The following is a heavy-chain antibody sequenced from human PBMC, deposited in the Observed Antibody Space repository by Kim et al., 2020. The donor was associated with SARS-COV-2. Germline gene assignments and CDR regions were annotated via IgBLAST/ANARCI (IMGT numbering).Heavy chain of an antibody. CDR1: GASISSHY. CDR2: IYDSGST. Sequence: SETLSLTCTVSGASISSHYWSWIRQPPGKGLEWIGYIYDSGSTNYNPSLKRRVTISVDTSKNQFSLKLRSLTTADTAVYYCAREVTYFGAGTSLFDYWGQAALVTVHS. D-gene: IGHD6-19*01. CDR3: AREVTYFGAGTSLFDY. V-gene: IGHV4-59*11. J-gene: IGHJ4*02.